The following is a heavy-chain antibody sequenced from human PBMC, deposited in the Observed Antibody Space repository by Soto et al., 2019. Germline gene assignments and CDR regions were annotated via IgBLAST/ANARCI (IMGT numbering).Heavy chain of an antibody. CDR3: ARHVAGYSSGLDY. J-gene: IGHJ4*02. CDR1: GGSISSSSYY. V-gene: IGHV4-39*01. D-gene: IGHD6-19*01. Sequence: QLQLQESGPGLVKPSETLSLTCTVSGGSISSSSYYWGWIRQPPGKGLEWIGSIYYSGSTYYNPPLKSRVTISVATSKNQFSLKLSSVTAADTAVYYCARHVAGYSSGLDYWGQGTLVTVSS. CDR2: IYYSGST.